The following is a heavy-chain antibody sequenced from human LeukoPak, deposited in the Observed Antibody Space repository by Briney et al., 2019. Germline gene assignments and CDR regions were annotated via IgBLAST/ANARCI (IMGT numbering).Heavy chain of an antibody. V-gene: IGHV1-2*02. CDR1: GYTFTGYY. J-gene: IGHJ4*02. D-gene: IGHD6-19*01. Sequence: GASVKVSCKASGYTFTGYYMHWVRQAPGQGLEWMGWINPNSGGTNYAQKFQGRVTMTRDTSISTAYMELSRLRSEDTAVYYCARPAVAGTNPLYYFDYWGQGTLVTVSS. CDR2: INPNSGGT. CDR3: ARPAVAGTNPLYYFDY.